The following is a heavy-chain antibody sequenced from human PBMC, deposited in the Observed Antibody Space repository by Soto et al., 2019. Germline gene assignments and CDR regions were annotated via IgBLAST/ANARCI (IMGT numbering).Heavy chain of an antibody. CDR3: VRATYFSDSSGYTRCFDY. Sequence: PSETLSLTCTVSGGSISSGGYYWSWIRQHPGKGLEWIGYIYYSGSTYYNPSLKSRVTISVDTSKNQFSLKLSSVTAEDTAVYYCVRATYFSDSSGYTRCFDYWGQGTLVTVSS. J-gene: IGHJ4*02. D-gene: IGHD3-22*01. V-gene: IGHV4-31*03. CDR1: GGSISSGGYY. CDR2: IYYSGST.